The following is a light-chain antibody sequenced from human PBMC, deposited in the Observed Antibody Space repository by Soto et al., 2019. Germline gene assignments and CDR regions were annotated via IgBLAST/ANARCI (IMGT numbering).Light chain of an antibody. J-gene: IGKJ1*01. Sequence: IVLTQSPGTLSLSPGERATLSCRASQTVSSNFLAWYQQKPGQAPSLLIYGAFTRATGIPARFSGTGSGTEFTLTISSLQSEDLALYYCQQYNDWPLTFGQGTKVDIK. CDR2: GAF. V-gene: IGKV3-15*01. CDR3: QQYNDWPLT. CDR1: QTVSSN.